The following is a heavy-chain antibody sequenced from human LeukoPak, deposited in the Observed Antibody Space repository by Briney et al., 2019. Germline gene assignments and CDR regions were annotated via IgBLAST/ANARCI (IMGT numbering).Heavy chain of an antibody. CDR3: ARWPNYDFWSGYYLYYYIDV. CDR2: ISAYNGNT. J-gene: IGHJ6*03. Sequence: ASVKVSCKASGYTFTSYGISWVRQAPGQGLEWMGWISAYNGNTNYAQKLQGRVTMTTDTSTSTAYMELRSLRSDDTAVYYCARWPNYDFWSGYYLYYYIDVWGKGTTVTVSS. D-gene: IGHD3-3*01. CDR1: GYTFTSYG. V-gene: IGHV1-18*01.